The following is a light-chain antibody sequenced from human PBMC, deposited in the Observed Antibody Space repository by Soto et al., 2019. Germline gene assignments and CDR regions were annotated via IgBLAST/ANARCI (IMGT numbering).Light chain of an antibody. CDR1: QSISSTY. CDR3: QQYGSSPYT. CDR2: AAS. J-gene: IGKJ2*01. V-gene: IGKV3-20*01. Sequence: EIVLTQSPGTLSLSPGERATLSCRASQSISSTYLAWYQLKPGQAPRLLIFAASSRATGIPDRFSGSGSGTDFTLTVSRLEPEDFAVYFCQQYGSSPYTFGQGTKLEI.